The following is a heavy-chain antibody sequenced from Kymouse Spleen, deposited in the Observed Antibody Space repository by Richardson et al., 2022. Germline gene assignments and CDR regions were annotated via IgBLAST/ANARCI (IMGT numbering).Heavy chain of an antibody. J-gene: IGHJ4*02. Sequence: EVQLVESGGGLVQPGGSLRLSCAASGFTFSDHYMDWVRQAPGKGLEWVGRTRNKANSYTTEYAASVKGRFTISRDDSKNSLYLQMNSLKTEDTAVYYCARGYSYGYDYFDYWGQGTLVTVSS. D-gene: IGHD5-18,IGHD5-18*01. CDR3: ARGYSYGYDYFDY. CDR1: GFTFSDHY. V-gene: IGHV3-72*01. CDR2: TRNKANSYTT.